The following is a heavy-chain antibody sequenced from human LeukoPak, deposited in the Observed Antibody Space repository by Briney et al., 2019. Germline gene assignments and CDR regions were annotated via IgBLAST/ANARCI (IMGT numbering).Heavy chain of an antibody. CDR1: GFSFTSFW. D-gene: IGHD5-24*01. CDR3: ARASDGWSIDY. J-gene: IGHJ4*02. V-gene: IGHV3-74*01. Sequence: GGSLRLSCAASGFSFTSFWIHWVRQVPGKGLVWVSYVTYDGSSATYADSVKGRFTISRDNAYNTVYLQMNSLRAEDTAIYYCARASDGWSIDYWGQGTLDTVSS. CDR2: VTYDGSSA.